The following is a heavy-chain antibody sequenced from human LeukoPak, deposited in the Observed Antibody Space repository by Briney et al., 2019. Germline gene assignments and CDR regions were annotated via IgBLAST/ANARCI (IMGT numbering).Heavy chain of an antibody. Sequence: SETLSLTCAVYGGSFSGYYWSWIRQPPGKGLEWIGEINHSGSTNYNPSLKSRVTISVDTSKNQFSLKLSSVTAADTAVYYCARGLHTRYGSGSHYRPTRYYFDYWGQGTLVTVSS. V-gene: IGHV4-34*01. CDR2: INHSGST. CDR1: GGSFSGYY. D-gene: IGHD3-10*01. CDR3: ARGLHTRYGSGSHYRPTRYYFDY. J-gene: IGHJ4*02.